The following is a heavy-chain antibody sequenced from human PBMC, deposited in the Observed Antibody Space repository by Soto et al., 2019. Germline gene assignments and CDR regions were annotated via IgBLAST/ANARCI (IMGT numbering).Heavy chain of an antibody. D-gene: IGHD2-15*01. Sequence: EVQLVESGGGLVQPGGSLRLSCVASGFTFSNYWMYWVRQAPGEGLVWVSRINNDGSVSSYADSVKGRLTISRDNAKNTLYLQMDSLRAEDTAVYYCARGDCVGGTCYSLAGSFYYYMDVWGKGTMVTVFS. J-gene: IGHJ6*03. CDR3: ARGDCVGGTCYSLAGSFYYYMDV. CDR2: INNDGSVS. V-gene: IGHV3-74*01. CDR1: GFTFSNYW.